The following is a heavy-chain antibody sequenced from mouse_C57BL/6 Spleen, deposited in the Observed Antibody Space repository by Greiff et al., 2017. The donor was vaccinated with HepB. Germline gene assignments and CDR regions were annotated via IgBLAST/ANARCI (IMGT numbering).Heavy chain of an antibody. Sequence: QVQLQQSGAELVRPGTSVKVSCKASGYAFTNYLLEWVKQRPGQGLEWIGVINPGSGGTNYNEKFKGKATLTADKSSSTAYMQLSSLTSEDSAVYFCARMVTTGFDYWGQGTTLTVSS. CDR1: GYAFTNYL. D-gene: IGHD2-2*01. CDR3: ARMVTTGFDY. J-gene: IGHJ2*01. V-gene: IGHV1-54*01. CDR2: INPGSGGT.